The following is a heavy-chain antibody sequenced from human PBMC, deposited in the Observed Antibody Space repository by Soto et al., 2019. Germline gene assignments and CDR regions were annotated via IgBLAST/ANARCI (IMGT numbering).Heavy chain of an antibody. J-gene: IGHJ6*03. Sequence: ASVKVSCKGSGYTFTGYDIDWVRQATGQGLEWMGWMNPNSGNTGYAQKFQGRVTMTRNTSISTAYMELSSLRSEDTAVYYCARKGGSSPDYYYYYMDVWGKGTTVTVSS. V-gene: IGHV1-8*01. CDR2: MNPNSGNT. D-gene: IGHD6-6*01. CDR1: GYTFTGYD. CDR3: ARKGGSSPDYYYYYMDV.